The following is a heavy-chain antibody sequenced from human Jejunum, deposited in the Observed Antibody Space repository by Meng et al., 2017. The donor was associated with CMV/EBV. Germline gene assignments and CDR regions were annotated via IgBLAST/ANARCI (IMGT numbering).Heavy chain of an antibody. CDR2: IGTAGDT. CDR1: FSSYA. D-gene: IGHD3-22*01. CDR3: ARARISTMIVVATDAFDI. V-gene: IGHV3-13*04. J-gene: IGHJ3*02. Sequence: FSSYAMHWVRQATGKGLEWVSAIGTAGDTYYPGSVKGRFTISRENAKNSLYLQMNSLRAGDTAVYYCARARISTMIVVATDAFDIWGQGTMVTVSS.